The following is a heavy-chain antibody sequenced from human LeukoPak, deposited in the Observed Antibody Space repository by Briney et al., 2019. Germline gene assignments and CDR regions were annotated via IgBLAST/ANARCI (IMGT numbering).Heavy chain of an antibody. Sequence: GGSLRLSCAGSGFTFRDYWMSWLRQAPGKGPEWVAHIKPDGSEKYYVDSVKGRFIISRDDARNSLSLQMNSLRAEDTAVYYCARDEIVATTKANYYYYMDVWGKGTTVTISS. CDR3: ARDEIVATTKANYYYYMDV. J-gene: IGHJ6*03. CDR2: IKPDGSEK. CDR1: GFTFRDYW. V-gene: IGHV3-7*01. D-gene: IGHD5-12*01.